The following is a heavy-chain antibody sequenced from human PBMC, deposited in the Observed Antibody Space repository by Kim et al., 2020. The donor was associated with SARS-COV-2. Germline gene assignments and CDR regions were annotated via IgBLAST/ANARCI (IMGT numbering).Heavy chain of an antibody. Sequence: SETLSLTCTVSGVSISSSIYYWGWIRQPPGKGLEWIGSIYYSGNTYYNPSLKSRVTISVDTSKNQFSLKLSSVTAADTAVYYCARRKSGSYDRWFDPWGQGTLVTVSS. J-gene: IGHJ5*02. D-gene: IGHD1-26*01. CDR1: GVSISSSIYY. CDR2: IYYSGNT. V-gene: IGHV4-39*01. CDR3: ARRKSGSYDRWFDP.